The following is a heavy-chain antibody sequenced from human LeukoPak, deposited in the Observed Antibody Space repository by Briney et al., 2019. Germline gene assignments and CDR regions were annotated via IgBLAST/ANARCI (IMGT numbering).Heavy chain of an antibody. V-gene: IGHV3-15*01. J-gene: IGHJ4*02. D-gene: IGHD5-12*01. CDR2: IKSKSDGGTI. CDR1: GFTFSSYA. Sequence: GGSLRLSCAASGFTFSSYAMSWVRQAPETGLEWVGRIKSKSDGGTIDYAAPVKGRFTISRDDSKNTLYLQMNSLKTEDTAVYYCTTVLGYSGYDFFHWGQGTLVTVSS. CDR3: TTVLGYSGYDFFH.